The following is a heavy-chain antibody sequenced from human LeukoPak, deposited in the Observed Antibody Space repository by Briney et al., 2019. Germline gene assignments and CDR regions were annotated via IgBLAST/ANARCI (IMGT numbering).Heavy chain of an antibody. CDR3: TSPSSPYYYYNMDV. CDR2: IKRKTDGGAT. J-gene: IGHJ6*02. Sequence: PGGSLRLSCAASGVTFSSFAMSWVRQAPGKGLEWVGRIKRKTDGGATDYAAPVKGRFTISRDDSKNTLYLHMNSLKTEDTGVYYCTSPSSPYYYYNMDVWGQGTTVTVSS. CDR1: GVTFSSFA. V-gene: IGHV3-15*01.